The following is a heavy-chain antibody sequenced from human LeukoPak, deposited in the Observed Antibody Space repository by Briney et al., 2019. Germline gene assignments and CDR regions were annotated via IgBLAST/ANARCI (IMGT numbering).Heavy chain of an antibody. CDR1: GGSISGYY. D-gene: IGHD6-13*01. J-gene: IGHJ4*02. CDR3: ARDRLPAAAIKGGYFDY. CDR2: IYYSGSGST. V-gene: IGHV4-59*01. Sequence: SETLSLTCTVSGGSISGYYWSWIRQPPGKGLEWIGYIYYSGSGSTNYNPSLKSRVTISVDTSKNQFSLKLSSVTAADTAVYYCARDRLPAAAIKGGYFDYWGQGTLVTISS.